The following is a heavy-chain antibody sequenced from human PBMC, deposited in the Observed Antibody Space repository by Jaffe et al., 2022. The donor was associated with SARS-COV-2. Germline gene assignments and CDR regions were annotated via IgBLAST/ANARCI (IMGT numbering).Heavy chain of an antibody. CDR3: AKGGVYYDSSGMYYFDY. Sequence: EVQLLESGGGLVQPGGSLRLSCAASGFTFSSYAMSWVRQAPGKGLEWVSAISGSGGSTYYADSVKGRFTISRDNSKNTLYLQMNSLRAEDTAVYYCAKGGVYYDSSGMYYFDYWGQGTLVTVSS. J-gene: IGHJ4*02. V-gene: IGHV3-23*01. D-gene: IGHD3-22*01. CDR2: ISGSGGST. CDR1: GFTFSSYA.